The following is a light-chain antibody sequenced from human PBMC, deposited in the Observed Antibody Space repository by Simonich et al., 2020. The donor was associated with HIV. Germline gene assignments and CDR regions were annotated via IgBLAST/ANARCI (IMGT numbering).Light chain of an antibody. V-gene: IGKV3-11*01. CDR3: QQRSGWPPIT. J-gene: IGKJ5*01. CDR1: QSVGSS. CDR2: DAS. Sequence: EIVLTQSPATLSLSPGERATLSCRASQSVGSSLAWYQQKPGQAPRLLIYDASNRATGIPARFSGSGSGTDFTLTISSLEPEDFAVYYCQQRSGWPPITFGQGTRLEIK.